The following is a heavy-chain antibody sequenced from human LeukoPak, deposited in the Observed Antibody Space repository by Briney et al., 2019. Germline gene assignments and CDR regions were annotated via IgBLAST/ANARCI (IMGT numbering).Heavy chain of an antibody. Sequence: SQTLSLTCAISGDSVSSKSAAWNWIRQSPSGGLEWVGRTYYRSKWSNDYAASVKSRITVNPDTSKNQFSLQLSSETPEDTAVYYCARSRGATFDYWGQGTLVTVSS. CDR2: TYYRSKWSN. V-gene: IGHV6-1*01. CDR3: ARSRGATFDY. CDR1: GDSVSSKSAA. D-gene: IGHD4/OR15-4a*01. J-gene: IGHJ4*02.